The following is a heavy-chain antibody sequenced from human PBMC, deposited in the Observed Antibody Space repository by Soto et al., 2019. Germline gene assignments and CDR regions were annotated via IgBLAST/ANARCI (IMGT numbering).Heavy chain of an antibody. CDR2: INPNSGGT. D-gene: IGHD3-9*01. J-gene: IGHJ3*02. Sequence: ASVKVSCKASGYTFTGYYMHWVRQAPGQGLEWMGWINPNSGGTNYAQKFQGWVTMTRDTSISTAYMELSRLRSDDTAVYYCARDFVSYDFFTGPDAFDIWGQGTMVTVSS. CDR3: ARDFVSYDFFTGPDAFDI. V-gene: IGHV1-2*04. CDR1: GYTFTGYY.